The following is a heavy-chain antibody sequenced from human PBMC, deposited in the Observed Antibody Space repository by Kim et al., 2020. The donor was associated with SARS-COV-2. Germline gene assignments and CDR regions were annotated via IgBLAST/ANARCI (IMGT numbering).Heavy chain of an antibody. CDR3: AREGHDYGDSQGGY. CDR1: GGSVSSGSYY. V-gene: IGHV4-61*01. J-gene: IGHJ4*01. CDR2: IYYSGST. Sequence: SETLSLTCTVSGGSVSSGSYYWSWIRQPPGKGLEWNGNIYYSGSTNYNPSHKSRVTISVDTSKNQFSLKLSSVTAADTAVYYCAREGHDYGDSQGGYWGQGTLVTVSS. D-gene: IGHD4-17*01.